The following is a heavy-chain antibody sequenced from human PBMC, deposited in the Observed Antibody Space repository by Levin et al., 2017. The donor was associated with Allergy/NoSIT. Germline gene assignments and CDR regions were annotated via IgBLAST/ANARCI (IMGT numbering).Heavy chain of an antibody. D-gene: IGHD3-10*01. V-gene: IGHV1-2*02. CDR3: ARPLGSYGSGSYGLLGIDY. CDR2: INPNSGGT. CDR1: GYTFTGYY. J-gene: IGHJ4*02. Sequence: ASVKVSCKASGYTFTGYYMHWVRQAPGQGLEWMGWINPNSGGTNYAQKFQGRVTMTRDTSISTAYMELSRLRSDDTAVYYCARPLGSYGSGSYGLLGIDYWGQGTLVTVSS.